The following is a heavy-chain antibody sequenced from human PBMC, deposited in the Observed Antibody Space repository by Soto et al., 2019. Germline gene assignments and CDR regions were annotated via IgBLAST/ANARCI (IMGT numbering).Heavy chain of an antibody. Sequence: QVQLVLSGAEVKKPGSSVKVSCKASGGTFSSYTISWVRQAPGQGLEWMGRIIPILGIANYAQKFQGRVTITAAKSTSTVYMELSSLRSEDTAVYYCAMEYCSSTSCYRDYWGQGTLVTVSS. CDR3: AMEYCSSTSCYRDY. CDR1: GGTFSSYT. D-gene: IGHD2-2*02. V-gene: IGHV1-69*02. CDR2: IIPILGIA. J-gene: IGHJ4*02.